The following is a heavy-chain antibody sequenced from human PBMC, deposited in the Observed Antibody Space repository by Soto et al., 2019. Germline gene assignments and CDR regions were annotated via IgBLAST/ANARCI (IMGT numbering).Heavy chain of an antibody. Sequence: GGSLRLSCAASGFTFSSYWMHWVRQAPGKGLVWVSRINSDGSSTSYADSVKGRFTISRDNAKNTLYLQMNSLRAEDTAVYYCARESSSGLMYYFDYWGQGTLVTVSS. J-gene: IGHJ4*02. CDR1: GFTFSSYW. CDR3: ARESSSGLMYYFDY. V-gene: IGHV3-74*01. CDR2: INSDGSST. D-gene: IGHD6-19*01.